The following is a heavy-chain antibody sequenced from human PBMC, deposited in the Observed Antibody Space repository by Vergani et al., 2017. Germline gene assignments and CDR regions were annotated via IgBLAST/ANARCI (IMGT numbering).Heavy chain of an antibody. D-gene: IGHD2-2*01. J-gene: IGHJ3*01. V-gene: IGHV3-33*01. Sequence: QVQLVESGGGVVQPGRSLRLSCAASGFSFSSFGFHWVRQAPGKGLEWVAFIHYDGSHEYYIDSVKGRFTISRDNSKNTLILQMNGLRAEDTAVYYCARDRGCATISCSPLGVFDVWGQGTMVTVSS. CDR1: GFSFSSFG. CDR2: IHYDGSHE. CDR3: ARDRGCATISCSPLGVFDV.